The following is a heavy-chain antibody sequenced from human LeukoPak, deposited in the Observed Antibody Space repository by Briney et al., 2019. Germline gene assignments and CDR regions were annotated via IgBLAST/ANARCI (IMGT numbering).Heavy chain of an antibody. Sequence: PGGSLRLSCAASGFTFSNYAMSWVRQAPGKGLEWVSGISGSGGSTYYADSVKGRFTISRDTSKNTLYLQMNSLRVEDTAVYYCAKAEGSSGSYAFDYWGQGTLVTVSS. CDR2: ISGSGGST. CDR3: AKAEGSSGSYAFDY. J-gene: IGHJ4*02. D-gene: IGHD6-19*01. V-gene: IGHV3-23*01. CDR1: GFTFSNYA.